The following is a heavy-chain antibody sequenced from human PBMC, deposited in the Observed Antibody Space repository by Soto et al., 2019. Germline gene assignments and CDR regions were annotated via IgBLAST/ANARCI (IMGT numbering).Heavy chain of an antibody. CDR3: VTYCSGGSCYLDYYYYGMDV. J-gene: IGHJ6*02. D-gene: IGHD2-15*01. V-gene: IGHV5-10-1*01. CDR2: IDPSDSYT. CDR1: GYSFTTYW. Sequence: GESLKISCQGSGYSFTTYWISWVRQMPGKGLEWMGRIDPSDSYTNFSPSFEGHVSISVDKSISTVYLQWSSLKASDTAMYYCVTYCSGGSCYLDYYYYGMDVWGQGTMVTVSS.